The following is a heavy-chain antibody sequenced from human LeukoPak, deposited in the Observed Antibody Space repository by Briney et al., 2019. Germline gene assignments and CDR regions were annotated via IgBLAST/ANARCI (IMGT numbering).Heavy chain of an antibody. D-gene: IGHD3-10*01. V-gene: IGHV1-2*02. CDR1: GYTFTGYY. Sequence: ASVKVSYKASGYTFTGYYMHWVRQAPGQGLEWMGWINPNSGGTNYAQKFQGRVTMTRDTSISTAYMELSRLRSDDTAVYYCARGYYYGSGSYYPYNWFDPWGQGTLVTVSS. CDR2: INPNSGGT. CDR3: ARGYYYGSGSYYPYNWFDP. J-gene: IGHJ5*02.